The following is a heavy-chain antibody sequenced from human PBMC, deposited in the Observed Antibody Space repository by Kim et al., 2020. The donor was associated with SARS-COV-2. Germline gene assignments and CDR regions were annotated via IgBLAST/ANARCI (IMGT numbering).Heavy chain of an antibody. CDR3: ARTRNGSLSICNYTDV. CDR1: GCTFSSYA. Sequence: ASVKVSCKASGCTFSSYAISWVRQAPGQGLEWMGGISLYIGNTNYAQKLQGRVTMTTDTSTSTAYMELSSLRSDDPAVYYCARTRNGSLSICNYTDVWG. J-gene: IGHJ6*03. D-gene: IGHD1-26*01. V-gene: IGHV1-18*01. CDR2: ISLYIGNT.